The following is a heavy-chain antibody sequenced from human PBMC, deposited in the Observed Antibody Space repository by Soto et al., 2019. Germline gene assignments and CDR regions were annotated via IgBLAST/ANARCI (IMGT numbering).Heavy chain of an antibody. Sequence: EVQLEESGGGLIQPGGSLRLSCTASGLSVRNNYMSWVRQAPGMGLEWVSVIYNDGTTYYADSVKGRFTLSRDTSKNXXSLQMDSLRAEDTAVYYCVRPLPSGRNYGMDVWGQGTTVTVSS. V-gene: IGHV3-53*01. CDR1: GLSVRNNY. J-gene: IGHJ6*02. CDR3: VRPLPSGRNYGMDV. CDR2: IYNDGTT. D-gene: IGHD3-10*01.